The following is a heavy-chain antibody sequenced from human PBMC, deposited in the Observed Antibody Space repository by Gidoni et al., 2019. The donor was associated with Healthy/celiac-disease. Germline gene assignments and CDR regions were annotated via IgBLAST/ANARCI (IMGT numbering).Heavy chain of an antibody. J-gene: IGHJ4*02. CDR2: IWYDGSNK. CDR1: GFPFSSYG. CDR3: ARDPEGRYFDWSPED. D-gene: IGHD3-9*01. Sequence: QVQLVESGGGVVQPGRSLRLSCAASGFPFSSYGMHWVRQAPGKGLEWVAVIWYDGSNKYYADSVKGRFTISRDNSKNTLYLQMNSLRAEDTAVYYCARDPEGRYFDWSPEDWGQGTLVTVSS. V-gene: IGHV3-33*01.